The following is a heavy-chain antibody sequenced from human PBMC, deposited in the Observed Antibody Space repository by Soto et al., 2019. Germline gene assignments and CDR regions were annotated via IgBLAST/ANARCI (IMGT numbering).Heavy chain of an antibody. Sequence: ASVKVSCKASGYTFTSYYMHWVRQAPGQGLEWMGIINPSGGSTSYAQKFQGRVTMTRDTSTSTVYMELSSLRSEDTAVYYCARDLSSYYYDSSGYYYVPAYWGQGTLVTVSS. CDR3: ARDLSSYYYDSSGYYYVPAY. J-gene: IGHJ4*02. V-gene: IGHV1-46*01. CDR1: GYTFTSYY. D-gene: IGHD3-22*01. CDR2: INPSGGST.